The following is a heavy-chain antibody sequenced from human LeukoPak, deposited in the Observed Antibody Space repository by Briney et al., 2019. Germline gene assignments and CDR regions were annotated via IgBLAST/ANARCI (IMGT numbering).Heavy chain of an antibody. CDR2: ISYDETNY. Sequence: GGSLRLSCTASGFTFSAYAMHWVRQAPGKGLEWVAVISYDETNYYYAESVKGRFSISRDDSKNTLVLQMNSLTTEDTGVYYCARARAGSYYSTFEHWGPGTLVSVSS. J-gene: IGHJ1*01. CDR3: ARARAGSYYSTFEH. CDR1: GFTFSAYA. V-gene: IGHV3-30*04. D-gene: IGHD1-26*01.